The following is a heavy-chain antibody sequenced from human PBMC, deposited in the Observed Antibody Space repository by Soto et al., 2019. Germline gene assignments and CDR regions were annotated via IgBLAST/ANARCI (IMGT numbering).Heavy chain of an antibody. Sequence: PGGSLRLSCAASGFTFSSYAMHWVRQAPGKGLEWVAVISYDGSNKYYADSVKGRFTISRDNSKNTLYLQMNSLRAEDTAVYYCARVGYFDWLTPRPMGLYYYGMDVWGQGTTVTVSS. D-gene: IGHD3-9*01. CDR2: ISYDGSNK. V-gene: IGHV3-30-3*01. CDR3: ARVGYFDWLTPRPMGLYYYGMDV. J-gene: IGHJ6*02. CDR1: GFTFSSYA.